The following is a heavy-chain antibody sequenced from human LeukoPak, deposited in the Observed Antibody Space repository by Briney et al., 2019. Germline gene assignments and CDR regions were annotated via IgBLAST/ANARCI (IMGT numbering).Heavy chain of an antibody. Sequence: KPSETLSLTCTVSGGSISSYYWSWIRQPAGKGLEWIGRIYTSGSTNYNPSLKSRVTMSVDTSKNQFSLKLSPVTAADTAVYYCASLQYSSSWYHYYYYYMDVWGKGTTVTVSS. J-gene: IGHJ6*03. CDR1: GGSISSYY. CDR2: IYTSGST. V-gene: IGHV4-4*07. CDR3: ASLQYSSSWYHYYYYYMDV. D-gene: IGHD6-13*01.